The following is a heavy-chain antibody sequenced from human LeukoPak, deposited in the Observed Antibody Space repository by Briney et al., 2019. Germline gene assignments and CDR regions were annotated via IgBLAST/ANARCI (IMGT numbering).Heavy chain of an antibody. CDR3: ARVGGVAATPGAWYFDL. Sequence: GGSLRLSCAASGFTFSSCSMNWVRQAPGKGLEWVSYISSSSSTIYYADSVKGRFTISRDNAKNSLYLQMNSLRAEDTAVYYCARVGGVAATPGAWYFDLWGRGTLVTVSS. CDR1: GFTFSSCS. J-gene: IGHJ2*01. CDR2: ISSSSSTI. V-gene: IGHV3-48*04. D-gene: IGHD2-15*01.